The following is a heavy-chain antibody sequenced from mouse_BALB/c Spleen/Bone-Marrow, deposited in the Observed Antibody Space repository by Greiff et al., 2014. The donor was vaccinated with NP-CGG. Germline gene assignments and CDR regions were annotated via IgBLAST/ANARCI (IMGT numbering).Heavy chain of an antibody. CDR2: IDPATGYP. J-gene: IGHJ2*01. D-gene: IGHD2-1*01. CDR3: ALDVGETTNFDY. CDR1: GFNIRDSY. Sequence: EVQLQQSVAEIVKPGASVKLSCTVSGFNIRDSYMNWVKQRPEQGLEWIGRIDPATGYPKYDPKLQDKATITVDTSSNTAYLHLSSLTSEDTAVYYCALDVGETTNFDYWGQGTTLTVSS. V-gene: IGHV14-3*02.